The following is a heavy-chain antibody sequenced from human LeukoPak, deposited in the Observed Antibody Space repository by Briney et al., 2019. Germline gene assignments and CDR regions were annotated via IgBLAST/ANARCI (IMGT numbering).Heavy chain of an antibody. D-gene: IGHD2-2*01. CDR1: GFTFSSYG. Sequence: GGSLRLSCAASGFTFSSYGMHWVRQAPGKGLEWVAFIRYDGSNKYYADSVKGRFTISRDNSKNTLYLQMNSLRAEDTAVYYCAKELVVVPAANLLDAFDIWGQGTMVTVSS. CDR3: AKELVVVPAANLLDAFDI. V-gene: IGHV3-30*02. J-gene: IGHJ3*02. CDR2: IRYDGSNK.